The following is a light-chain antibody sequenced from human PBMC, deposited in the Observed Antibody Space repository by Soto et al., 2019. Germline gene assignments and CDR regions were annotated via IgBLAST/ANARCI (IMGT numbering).Light chain of an antibody. CDR1: QSVSRY. CDR2: ETS. Sequence: EIVFTQSPATLSLSPGERATLSCRASQSVSRYLAWYEQKPGQAPRLLLHETSKRANGIPARFSGSGSGTDLTLTISSLEPEDFAVYYCQQRSNWPIITFGQGTRLEIK. CDR3: QQRSNWPIIT. V-gene: IGKV3-11*01. J-gene: IGKJ5*01.